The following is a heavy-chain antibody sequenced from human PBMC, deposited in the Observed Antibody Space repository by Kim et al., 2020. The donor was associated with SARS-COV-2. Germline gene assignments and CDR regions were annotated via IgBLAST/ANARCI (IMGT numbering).Heavy chain of an antibody. CDR2: INPNSGGT. J-gene: IGHJ5*02. V-gene: IGHV1-2*06. CDR1: GYTFTGYY. Sequence: ASVKVSCKASGYTFTGYYMHWVRQAPGQGLEWMGRINPNSGGTNYAQKFQGRVTMTRDTSISTAYMELSRLRSDDTAVYYCARAATVTMYNWFDPWGQGTLVTVSS. CDR3: ARAATVTMYNWFDP. D-gene: IGHD4-4*01.